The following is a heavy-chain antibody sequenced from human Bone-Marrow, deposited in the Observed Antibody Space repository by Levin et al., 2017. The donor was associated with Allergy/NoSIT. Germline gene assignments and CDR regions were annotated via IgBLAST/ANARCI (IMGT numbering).Heavy chain of an antibody. CDR3: AGGYCSTTGCSLPAY. J-gene: IGHJ4*02. CDR1: GFTFSDYY. V-gene: IGHV3-11*01. CDR2: ISASGSVI. Sequence: GESLKISCAASGFTFSDYYMKWFRQAPGKGPEWVSYISASGSVIYDADSVKGRFTISRDNAKNSLYLQMNNLRADDTAVYYCAGGYCSTTGCSLPAYWGQGTLVTVSS. D-gene: IGHD2-2*01.